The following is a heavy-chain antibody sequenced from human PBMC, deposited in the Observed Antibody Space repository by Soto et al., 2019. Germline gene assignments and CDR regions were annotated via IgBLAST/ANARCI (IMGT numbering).Heavy chain of an antibody. V-gene: IGHV3-33*01. D-gene: IGHD3-22*01. CDR1: GFTFSSYG. Sequence: PGGSLRLSCAASGFTFSSYGMHWVRQAPGKGLEWVAVIWYDGSNKYYADSVKGRFTISRDNFKNTLYLQMNSLRAEDTAVYYSAREGLSYYDSSGYYYPSDYWGQGTLVTVSS. J-gene: IGHJ4*02. CDR2: IWYDGSNK. CDR3: AREGLSYYDSSGYYYPSDY.